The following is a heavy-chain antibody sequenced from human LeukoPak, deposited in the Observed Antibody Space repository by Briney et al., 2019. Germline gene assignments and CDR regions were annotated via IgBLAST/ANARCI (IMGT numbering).Heavy chain of an antibody. D-gene: IGHD3-22*01. J-gene: IGHJ4*02. Sequence: SVKVSCKASGGTFSSYAISWVRQAPGQGLEWMGGIIPIFGTANYAQKFQGRVTITADESTSTAYMELSSLRSEDTAVHYCARDGDPYYYDSSGYYRFDYWGQGTLVTVSS. CDR1: GGTFSSYA. V-gene: IGHV1-69*13. CDR3: ARDGDPYYYDSSGYYRFDY. CDR2: IIPIFGTA.